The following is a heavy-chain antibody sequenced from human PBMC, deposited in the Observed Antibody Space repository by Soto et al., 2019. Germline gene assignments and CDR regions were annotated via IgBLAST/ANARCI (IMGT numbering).Heavy chain of an antibody. CDR3: ARGHSGYYDSSGYLYYFDY. Sequence: ASVKVSCKVSGYTFTSYGISWVRQAPGQGLEWMGWISAYNGNTNYAQKLQGRVTMTTDTSTSTAYMELRSLRSDDTAVYYCARGHSGYYDSSGYLYYFDYWGQGTLVTVSS. D-gene: IGHD3-22*01. V-gene: IGHV1-18*01. CDR2: ISAYNGNT. CDR1: GYTFTSYG. J-gene: IGHJ4*02.